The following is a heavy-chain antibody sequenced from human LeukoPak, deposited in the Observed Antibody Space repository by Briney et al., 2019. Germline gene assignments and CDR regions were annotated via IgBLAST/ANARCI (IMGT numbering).Heavy chain of an antibody. CDR3: ARVRELHSAVAFDI. CDR2: IYSSGST. Sequence: SETLSLTCTVSGGSLSNYYRSWIRQPPGKVLEWIAYIYSSGSTNYNPSLKSRVNISLDPSKHQFSLKLSSVTAADTAVYYCARVRELHSAVAFDIWGQGTMVTVSS. CDR1: GGSLSNYY. D-gene: IGHD1-7*01. J-gene: IGHJ3*02. V-gene: IGHV4-59*01.